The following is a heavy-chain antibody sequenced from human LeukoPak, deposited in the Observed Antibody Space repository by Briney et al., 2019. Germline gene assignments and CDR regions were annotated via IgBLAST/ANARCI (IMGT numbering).Heavy chain of an antibody. V-gene: IGHV3-74*01. CDR3: AKDSPSGKYYDSSGYQPDY. J-gene: IGHJ4*02. D-gene: IGHD3-22*01. Sequence: PGGSLRLSCAASGFTFSSYWMHWVRQAPGRGLVWVSRINSDGSSTSYADSVKGRFTISRDNAKNTLYLQMNSLRAEDTAVYYCAKDSPSGKYYDSSGYQPDYWGQGTLVTVSS. CDR1: GFTFSSYW. CDR2: INSDGSST.